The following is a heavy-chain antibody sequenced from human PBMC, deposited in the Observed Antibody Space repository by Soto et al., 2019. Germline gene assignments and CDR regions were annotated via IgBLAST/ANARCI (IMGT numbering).Heavy chain of an antibody. CDR1: GGSISSSRYY. CDR3: ARHKDTSSRYLLPDF. V-gene: IGHV4-39*01. CDR2: IYYSGKA. J-gene: IGHJ4*02. Sequence: PSETLSLTCTVSGGSISSSRYYWGWIRHPPGKWLEWIGSIYYSGKAYYNPSLKSRVAVSVDTSKNQFSLKVTSVTATDAAVYYCARHKDTSSRYLLPDFWGQGTLVTVSS. D-gene: IGHD6-13*01.